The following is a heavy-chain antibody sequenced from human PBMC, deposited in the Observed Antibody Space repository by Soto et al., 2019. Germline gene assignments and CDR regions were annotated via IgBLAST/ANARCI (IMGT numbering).Heavy chain of an antibody. Sequence: QVQLQESGPGLVKPSQTLSLTCTVSGGSISSGGYYWSWIRQHPGKGLEWIGYIYYRGSTYYNPSLRSRVTISVDTSNNQFSLRLTSVTAADTAVYYCAGIVVAEAAQFDSWGQGTLVTVSS. CDR2: IYYRGST. V-gene: IGHV4-31*03. D-gene: IGHD2-2*01. CDR3: AGIVVAEAAQFDS. J-gene: IGHJ4*02. CDR1: GGSISSGGYY.